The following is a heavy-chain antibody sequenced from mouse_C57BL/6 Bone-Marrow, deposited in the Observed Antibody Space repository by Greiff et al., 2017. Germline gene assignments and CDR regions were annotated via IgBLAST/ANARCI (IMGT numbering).Heavy chain of an antibody. CDR1: GYTFTSYD. CDR3: ARDSNYGGVLYWYFDV. Sequence: VQLQESGPELVKPGASVKLSCKASGYTFTSYDINWVKQRPGQGLEWIGWIYPRDGSTKYNEKFKGKATLTVDTSSSTAYMELHSLTSEDSAVYFCARDSNYGGVLYWYFDVWGTGTTVTVSS. V-gene: IGHV1-85*01. J-gene: IGHJ1*03. D-gene: IGHD2-5*01. CDR2: IYPRDGST.